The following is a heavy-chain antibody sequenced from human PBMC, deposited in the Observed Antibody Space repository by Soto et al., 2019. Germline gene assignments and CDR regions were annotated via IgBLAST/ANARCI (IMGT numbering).Heavy chain of an antibody. CDR1: GGSISSYY. J-gene: IGHJ3*02. CDR2: IYYSGST. Sequence: QVQLQESGPGLVKPSETLSLTCTVSGGSISSYYWSWIRQPPGKGLEWIGYIYYSGSTNYNPSLTSRVTISVDTSKNQFSLKLSSVTAADTAVYYCASRYGSAFDIWGHGTMVTXSS. CDR3: ASRYGSAFDI. V-gene: IGHV4-59*01. D-gene: IGHD3-10*01.